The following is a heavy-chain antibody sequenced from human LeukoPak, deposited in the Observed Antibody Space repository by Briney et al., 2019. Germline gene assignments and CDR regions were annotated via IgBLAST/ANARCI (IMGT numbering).Heavy chain of an antibody. V-gene: IGHV3-23*01. CDR1: GFTFSNDD. Sequence: GGSLRLSCAASGFTFSNDDLNWVRQAPGKGLEWVSSMSGDGRRTYYAGSVKGRFTISRDYSKNALSLQMNSLRAEDTAVYYCAKVNWCSATCADAWGQGTLVTVSS. CDR2: MSGDGRRT. J-gene: IGHJ4*02. CDR3: AKVNWCSATCADA. D-gene: IGHD2-2*01.